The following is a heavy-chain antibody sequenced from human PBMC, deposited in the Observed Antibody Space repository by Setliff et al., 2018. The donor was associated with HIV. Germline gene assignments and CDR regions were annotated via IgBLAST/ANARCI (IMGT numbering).Heavy chain of an antibody. CDR3: VTSEPYNSSPFH. D-gene: IGHD6-13*01. V-gene: IGHV1-18*01. Sequence: GASVKVSCKASGYSFTTSGVSWVRQAPGQGLEWMGWINIRSGNTNYAQKFQGRVTMTTDTSTNTASMELRRLRSNDTAVYYCVTSEPYNSSPFHWGQGTLVTVSS. CDR1: GYSFTTSG. J-gene: IGHJ4*02. CDR2: INIRSGNT.